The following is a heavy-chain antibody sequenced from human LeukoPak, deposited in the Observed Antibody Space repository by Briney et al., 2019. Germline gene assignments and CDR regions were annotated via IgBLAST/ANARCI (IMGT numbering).Heavy chain of an antibody. Sequence: ETLSLTCTVSSGSISSTSYYWGWIRQPAGMGLEWIGSMYYSGSTYYNPSLKSRVTISVDTSKSQFSLKLSSVTAADTAVYYCAREMRSPRGGFDYWDQGTLVTVSS. D-gene: IGHD3-10*01. CDR2: MYYSGST. CDR1: SGSISSTSYY. J-gene: IGHJ4*02. V-gene: IGHV4-39*07. CDR3: AREMRSPRGGFDY.